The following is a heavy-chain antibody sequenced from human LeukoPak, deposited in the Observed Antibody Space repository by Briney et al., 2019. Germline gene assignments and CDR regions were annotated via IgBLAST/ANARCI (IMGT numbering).Heavy chain of an antibody. CDR2: ISAYNGNT. CDR1: GYTFTSYG. Sequence: RASVMVSCKASGYTFTSYGISWVRQAPGQGLEWMGWISAYNGNTNYAQKLQGRVTMTTDTSTSTAYMELRSLRSDDTAVYYCARDPKTSDYYYGMDVWGQGTTVTVSS. V-gene: IGHV1-18*01. CDR3: ARDPKTSDYYYGMDV. J-gene: IGHJ6*02.